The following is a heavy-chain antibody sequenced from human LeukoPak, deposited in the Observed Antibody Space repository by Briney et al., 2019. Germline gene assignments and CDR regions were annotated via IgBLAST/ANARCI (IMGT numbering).Heavy chain of an antibody. CDR1: GGSVSSDIYY. V-gene: IGHV4-61*01. CDR3: ASRMHGSSFDY. J-gene: IGHJ4*02. D-gene: IGHD6-6*01. CDR2: IYYSVST. Sequence: SETLSLTCTVSGGSVSSDIYYWGWIRQPRGKGLEWIGYIYYSVSTNYNPSLQSRVTISVDTSKTQFSLKLTSVTAADTAVYYCASRMHGSSFDYWGQGTLVTVSS.